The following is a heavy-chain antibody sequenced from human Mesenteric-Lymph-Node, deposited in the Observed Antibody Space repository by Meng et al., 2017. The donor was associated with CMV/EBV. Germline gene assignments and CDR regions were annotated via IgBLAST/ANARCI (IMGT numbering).Heavy chain of an antibody. J-gene: IGHJ4*02. CDR1: GFTFSSYA. Sequence: GESLKISCAASGFTFSSYAMSWVRQAPGKGLEWVSAISGSGGSTYYADSVKGRFTISRDNSKNTLYPQMNSLRAEDTAVYYCAKRQGLWGVLGYWGQGTLVTVSS. CDR3: AKRQGLWGVLGY. D-gene: IGHD3-10*01. CDR2: ISGSGGST. V-gene: IGHV3-23*01.